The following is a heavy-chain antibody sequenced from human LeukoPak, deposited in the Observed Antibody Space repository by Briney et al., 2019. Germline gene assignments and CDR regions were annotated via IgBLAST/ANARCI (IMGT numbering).Heavy chain of an antibody. CDR2: IYYSGST. J-gene: IGHJ6*02. CDR1: GGSISSYY. Sequence: SETLSLTCTVSGGSISSYYWSRIRQPPGKGLEWIGYIYYSGSTNYNPSLKSRVTISIDTSKNQFSLKLSSVTAADTAVYYCARALTYYDFWSGYISGMDVWGQGTTVTVSS. D-gene: IGHD3-3*01. V-gene: IGHV4-59*01. CDR3: ARALTYYDFWSGYISGMDV.